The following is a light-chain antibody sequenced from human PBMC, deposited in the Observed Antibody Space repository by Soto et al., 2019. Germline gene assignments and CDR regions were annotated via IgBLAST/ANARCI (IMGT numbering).Light chain of an antibody. V-gene: IGKV3-20*01. J-gene: IGKJ5*01. CDR3: QQYGSSSEIT. CDR2: GAS. CDR1: QSVAGSY. Sequence: DIVLTQSPGTLSLSPGERATLSCRASQSVAGSYLAWYQQKPGQAPRLLIYGASSRATGFPDRFSGSGSGTDFTLTISGLEPEDSAVYYCQQYGSSSEITFGQGTRLE.